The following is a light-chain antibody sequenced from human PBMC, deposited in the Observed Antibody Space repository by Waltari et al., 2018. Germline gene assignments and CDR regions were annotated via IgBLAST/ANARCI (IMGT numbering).Light chain of an antibody. CDR2: DVN. CDR1: SSDIGGYKF. V-gene: IGLV2-8*01. Sequence: QSALTQPPSASGSPGQSVTISCTGTSSDIGGYKFVSWFQQHPGKAPKLVIYDVNERPSGVPDRFSGSKSGSTATLTVSWLQAEDEADYYCSSYGGKNNLIFGGGTTLTV. J-gene: IGLJ2*01. CDR3: SSYGGKNNLI.